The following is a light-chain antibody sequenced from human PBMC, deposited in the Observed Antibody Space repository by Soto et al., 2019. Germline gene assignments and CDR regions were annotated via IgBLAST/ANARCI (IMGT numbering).Light chain of an antibody. CDR2: EAT. CDR1: GSDIGTYNL. Sequence: QSVLTQPASVSGSPGQSITISCTGTGSDIGTYNLVSWYQQYPGKAPKLLIYEATKRPSGLSTRFSGAKSGNTASLTISGLQAEDEADYYCSSYAGSNNRGVFGSGTKVTVL. J-gene: IGLJ1*01. CDR3: SSYAGSNNRGV. V-gene: IGLV2-14*02.